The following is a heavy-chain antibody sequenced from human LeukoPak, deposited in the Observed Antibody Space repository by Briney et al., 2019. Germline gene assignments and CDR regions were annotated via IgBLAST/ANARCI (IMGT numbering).Heavy chain of an antibody. D-gene: IGHD3-10*01. J-gene: IGHJ6*02. CDR1: GGSISNYY. CDR3: ARTSRHFYASGSNSIPWPDGMDV. CDR2: IYYTGKT. V-gene: IGHV4-59*01. Sequence: PSETLSLTCTASGGSISNYYWTWIRQPPGKGLEWIAYIYYTGKTDSNPSLKSRVTISVDTSQNQFSLRLSSVTAADTAVYYCARTSRHFYASGSNSIPWPDGMDVWGQGTTVTVSS.